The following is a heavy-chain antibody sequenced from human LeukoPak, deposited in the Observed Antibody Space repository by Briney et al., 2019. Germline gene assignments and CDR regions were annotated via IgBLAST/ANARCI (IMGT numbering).Heavy chain of an antibody. CDR3: ALGSGSLDD. J-gene: IGHJ4*02. CDR2: IYWDDDK. CDR1: GFSLRTSGVG. Sequence: SGPTLAKPTQTLTLTCTFSGFSLRTSGVGAGWIRQPPGKALEWLALIYWDDDKRYSPSLKSRLTITKDTSKNRVVLTMTNMDPVDTATYYCALGSGSLDDWGQGTLVTVSS. V-gene: IGHV2-5*02. D-gene: IGHD1-26*01.